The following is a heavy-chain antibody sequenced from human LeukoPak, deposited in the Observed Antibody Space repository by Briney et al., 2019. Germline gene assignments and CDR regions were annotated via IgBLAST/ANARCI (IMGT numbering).Heavy chain of an antibody. D-gene: IGHD3-22*01. J-gene: IGHJ6*02. Sequence: GGSLRLSCAASGFTFSSYGMHWVRQAPGKGLEWVAVIWYDGSNKYYADSVKGRFTISRDNSKNTLYLQMNSLRAEDTAVYYCARDGTYYYGSSGYYGMDVWGQGTTVTVSS. CDR1: GFTFSSYG. V-gene: IGHV3-33*01. CDR3: ARDGTYYYGSSGYYGMDV. CDR2: IWYDGSNK.